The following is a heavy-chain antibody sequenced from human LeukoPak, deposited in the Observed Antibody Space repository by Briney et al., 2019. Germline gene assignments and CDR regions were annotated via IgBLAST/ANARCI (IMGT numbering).Heavy chain of an antibody. Sequence: GGSLRLSCAASGFTFSSYAMSWVRQTPGKGLEWVSAISGSGGSTYYADSVKGRFTISRDNSKNTLYLQMNSLRAEDTAVYYCAKEYAEFDCSSTSCYVYYYYGMDVWGQGTTVTVSS. D-gene: IGHD2-2*01. J-gene: IGHJ6*02. CDR1: GFTFSSYA. CDR2: ISGSGGST. CDR3: AKEYAEFDCSSTSCYVYYYYGMDV. V-gene: IGHV3-23*01.